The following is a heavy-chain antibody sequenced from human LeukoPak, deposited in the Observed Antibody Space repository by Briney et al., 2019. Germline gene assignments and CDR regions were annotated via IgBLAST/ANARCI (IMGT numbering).Heavy chain of an antibody. CDR3: ARGGMGIQLWSFDD. Sequence: ASVKVSCKASGYTFTGYNIHWVRQAPGQGLDWMGIINPSGGSTIYAQKFLGRVTMTRDTSTNTVYMDLSSLRSDDTAVYYCARGGMGIQLWSFDDWGQGTLVTVSS. V-gene: IGHV1-46*01. D-gene: IGHD5-18*01. CDR1: GYTFTGYN. CDR2: INPSGGST. J-gene: IGHJ4*02.